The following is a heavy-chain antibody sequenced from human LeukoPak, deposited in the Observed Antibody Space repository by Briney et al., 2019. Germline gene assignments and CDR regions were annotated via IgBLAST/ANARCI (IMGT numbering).Heavy chain of an antibody. J-gene: IGHJ5*02. V-gene: IGHV1-8*01. CDR1: GYTFTSYD. CDR3: ARDLFYSNPNWFDP. Sequence: ASVKVSCKASGYTFTSYDINWVRQATGQGLEWMGWMNPNSGNTGYAQKFQGRVTMTRNTSISTAYMELSSLRSEDTAVYYCARDLFYSNPNWFDPWGQGTLVTVSS. D-gene: IGHD4-11*01. CDR2: MNPNSGNT.